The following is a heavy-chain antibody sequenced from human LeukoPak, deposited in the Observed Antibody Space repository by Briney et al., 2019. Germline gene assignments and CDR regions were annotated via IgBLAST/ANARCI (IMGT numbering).Heavy chain of an antibody. CDR3: ARRFRSLEWLIDY. Sequence: SVKVSCKASGGTFSSYAISWVRQAPGQGLEWMGGIIPIFGTANYAQKFQGRVTITADESTSTAYMELSSLRSEDTAVYYYARRFRSLEWLIDYWGQGTLVTVSS. V-gene: IGHV1-69*13. D-gene: IGHD3-3*01. J-gene: IGHJ4*02. CDR2: IIPIFGTA. CDR1: GGTFSSYA.